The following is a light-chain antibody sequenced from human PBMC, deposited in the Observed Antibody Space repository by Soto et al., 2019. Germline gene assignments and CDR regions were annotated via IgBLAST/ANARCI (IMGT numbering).Light chain of an antibody. CDR2: GNT. CDR1: SSNIGAGYD. V-gene: IGLV1-40*01. CDR3: QSFDRSLTAWV. J-gene: IGLJ3*02. Sequence: QSVLTQPPSVSGAPGQRVTISCTGSSSNIGAGYDVHWYQQLPGTAPTLLISGNTDRPSGVPDRFSGSKSGTSASLAITGLQTEDEADYYCQSFDRSLTAWVFCGGTNLTVL.